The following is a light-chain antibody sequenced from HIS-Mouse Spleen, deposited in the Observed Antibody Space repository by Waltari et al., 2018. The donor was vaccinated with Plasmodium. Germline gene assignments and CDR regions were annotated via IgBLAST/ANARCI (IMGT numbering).Light chain of an antibody. Sequence: QSALTQPASVSGSPGQSITISCTGTSSDVGGSNYVSWYQQHPGKAPKIMIYEVSNRPSGVSNRFSGSKSGNTASLTISGLQAEDEADYYCSSYTSSSTLLYVFGTGTKVTVL. CDR1: SSDVGGSNY. CDR3: SSYTSSSTLLYV. J-gene: IGLJ1*01. V-gene: IGLV2-14*01. CDR2: EVS.